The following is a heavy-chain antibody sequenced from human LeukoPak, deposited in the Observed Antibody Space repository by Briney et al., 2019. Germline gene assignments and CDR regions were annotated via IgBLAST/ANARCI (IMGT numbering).Heavy chain of an antibody. CDR2: INPSGGST. V-gene: IGHV1-46*01. J-gene: IGHJ4*02. CDR3: AKGGWVYGDYLRLEDIYYFDY. Sequence: ASVKVSCKASGYTFTSYYMHWVRQAPGQGLEWMGIINPSGGSTSYAQKFQGRVTMTRDTSTSTVYMELSSLRAEDTAVYYCAKGGWVYGDYLRLEDIYYFDYWGQGTLVTVSS. CDR1: GYTFTSYY. D-gene: IGHD4-17*01.